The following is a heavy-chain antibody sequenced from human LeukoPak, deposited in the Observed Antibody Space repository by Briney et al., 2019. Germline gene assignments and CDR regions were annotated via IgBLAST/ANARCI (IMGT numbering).Heavy chain of an antibody. V-gene: IGHV1-2*02. CDR3: AREGNIAVAGPHDY. CDR1: GYTFTGYY. Sequence: ASVKVSCKASGYTFTGYYMHWVRQAPGQGFEWMGWINPNSGDTNYAPKFQGRVTMTRDMSISTAYMELSRLTSDDTAVYYCAREGNIAVAGPHDYWGQGTLVTVSS. CDR2: INPNSGDT. D-gene: IGHD6-19*01. J-gene: IGHJ4*02.